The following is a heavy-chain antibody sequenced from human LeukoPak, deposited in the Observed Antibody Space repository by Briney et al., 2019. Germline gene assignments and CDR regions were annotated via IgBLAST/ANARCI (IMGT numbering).Heavy chain of an antibody. CDR2: FDPEDGET. Sequence: GASVKVSCKVSGYTLTELSMHWVRQAPGKGLEWMGGFDPEDGETIYAQKFQGRVTMTEDTSTDTAYMELSSLRSEDTAVYYCATEGYQQHRHNWFDPWGQGTLVTVSS. V-gene: IGHV1-24*01. D-gene: IGHD2-2*01. J-gene: IGHJ5*02. CDR3: ATEGYQQHRHNWFDP. CDR1: GYTLTELS.